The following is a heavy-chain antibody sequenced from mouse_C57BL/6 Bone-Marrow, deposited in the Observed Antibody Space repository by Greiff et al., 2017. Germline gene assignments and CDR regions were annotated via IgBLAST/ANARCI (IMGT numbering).Heavy chain of an antibody. J-gene: IGHJ2*01. CDR3: ARGWVADY. CDR2: IDPSDSYT. CDR1: GYTFTSYW. V-gene: IGHV1-50*01. D-gene: IGHD1-1*02. Sequence: LQQPGAELVKPGASVKLSCKASGYTFTSYWMQWVKQRPGQGLEWIGEIDPSDSYTNYNQKFKGKATLTVDTSSSTAYMQLSSLTSEDSAVYYCARGWVADYWGQGTTLTVSS.